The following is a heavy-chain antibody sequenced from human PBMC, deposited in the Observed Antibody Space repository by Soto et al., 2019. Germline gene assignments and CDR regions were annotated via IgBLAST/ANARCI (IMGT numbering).Heavy chain of an antibody. CDR3: ARGCVTRHYCYYGMDV. V-gene: IGHV4-59*01. CDR2: IYYSGST. D-gene: IGHD3-3*01. CDR1: GGSISSYY. J-gene: IGHJ6*02. Sequence: KSSETLSLTCTVSGGSISSYYWSWIRQPPGKGLEWIGYIYYSGSTNYNPSLKSRVTVSVDTSKNQFSLKLSSVTAADRAVYYCARGCVTRHYCYYGMDVWGQGTTVTVSS.